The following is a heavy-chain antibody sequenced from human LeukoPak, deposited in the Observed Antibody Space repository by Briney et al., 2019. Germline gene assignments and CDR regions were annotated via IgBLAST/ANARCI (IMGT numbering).Heavy chain of an antibody. J-gene: IGHJ4*02. V-gene: IGHV5-51*01. Sequence: GASLKISCKGSGYRFGNYWIGWVRQLPGKGLEWMGIIYPGDSDTRYSPSFQGQVTISADKSIGTAYLQWSSLKASNTAMYYCARRLYSGSYDYWGQGTLVAVSS. CDR3: ARRLYSGSYDY. CDR2: IYPGDSDT. D-gene: IGHD1-26*01. CDR1: GYRFGNYW.